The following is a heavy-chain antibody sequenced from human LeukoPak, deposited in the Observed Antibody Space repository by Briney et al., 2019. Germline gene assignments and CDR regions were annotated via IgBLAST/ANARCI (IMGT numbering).Heavy chain of an antibody. V-gene: IGHV3-9*03. Sequence: PGGPLRLSCAASGFTFDDYAMHWVRQAPGKGLEWVSGISWNSGSIGYADSVKGRFTISRDNAKNSLYLQMNSLRAEDMALYYCAKDRDSSSFYYFDYWGQGTLVTVSS. D-gene: IGHD6-13*01. J-gene: IGHJ4*02. CDR1: GFTFDDYA. CDR2: ISWNSGSI. CDR3: AKDRDSSSFYYFDY.